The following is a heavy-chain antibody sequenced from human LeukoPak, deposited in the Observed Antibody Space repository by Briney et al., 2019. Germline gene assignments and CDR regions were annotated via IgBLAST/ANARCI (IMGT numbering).Heavy chain of an antibody. V-gene: IGHV4-59*01. CDR1: GGSISSYY. CDR2: ISDTGTT. J-gene: IGHJ4*02. CDR3: ATGYYEPFVK. Sequence: SETLSLTCTVSGGSISSYYWNWIRQPPGKGPEWIGCISDTGTTKYNPAFKSRVTISIDTSKNQFSLKLTSVTAADTAVYFCATGYYEPFVKWGQGTLVSVSS. D-gene: IGHD3-22*01.